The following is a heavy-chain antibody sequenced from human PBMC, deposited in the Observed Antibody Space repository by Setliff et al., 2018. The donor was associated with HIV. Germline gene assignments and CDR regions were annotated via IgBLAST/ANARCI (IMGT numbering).Heavy chain of an antibody. CDR1: GGSISPYY. D-gene: IGHD1-26*01. CDR2: ISDSGTT. J-gene: IGHJ3*02. CDR3: ARDLPPYSGSLGVAFDI. Sequence: PSETLSLTCTVSGGSISPYYWSWIRQPPGKGLEWIAWISDSGTTNYNPSLKSRVTLSVDTSKNQFSLKLSSVTAADTAVYYCARDLPPYSGSLGVAFDIWGQGTMVTVSS. V-gene: IGHV4-59*12.